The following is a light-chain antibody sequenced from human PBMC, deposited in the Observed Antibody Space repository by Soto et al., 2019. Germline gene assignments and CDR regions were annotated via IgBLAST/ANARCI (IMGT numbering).Light chain of an antibody. V-gene: IGKV3D-15*01. J-gene: IGKJ4*01. CDR2: GAS. CDR1: QSVNSN. Sequence: IVMTQSPATLSVSPGEGVTLSCRASQSVNSNLAWYQQKPGQAPRLLIYGASTRATGIPARFSGSGSGTEFTLTISSLQSEDSAVYYCKQYDNWPLTFGGGTKVEIX. CDR3: KQYDNWPLT.